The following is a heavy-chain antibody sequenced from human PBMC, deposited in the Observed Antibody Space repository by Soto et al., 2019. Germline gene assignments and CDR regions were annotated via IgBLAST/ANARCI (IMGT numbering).Heavy chain of an antibody. CDR1: GGSISSYY. Sequence: QVQLQESGPGLVKPSETLSLTCTVSGGSISSYYWSWIRQPPGKGLEWIGYIYYSGSTNYNPSLNSRVTLSVDTSKNQFSLKLSSVTAADTAVYYCATLGLDSSSSRSWFDPWGQGTLVTVSS. CDR3: ATLGLDSSSSRSWFDP. J-gene: IGHJ5*02. CDR2: IYYSGST. V-gene: IGHV4-59*08. D-gene: IGHD6-6*01.